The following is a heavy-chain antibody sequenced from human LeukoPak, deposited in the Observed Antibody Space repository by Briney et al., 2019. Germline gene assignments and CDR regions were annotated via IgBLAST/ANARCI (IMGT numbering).Heavy chain of an antibody. Sequence: GGSLRLSCAASGFTFSSYSMNWVRQAPGRGLEWVSSISISSSYIYYADSVKGRFTISRDNAKNSLYLQMNSLRAEDTAVYYCASPATYGGFDYWGQGTLVTVSS. V-gene: IGHV3-21*01. CDR3: ASPATYGGFDY. D-gene: IGHD4-23*01. CDR1: GFTFSSYS. J-gene: IGHJ4*02. CDR2: ISISSSYI.